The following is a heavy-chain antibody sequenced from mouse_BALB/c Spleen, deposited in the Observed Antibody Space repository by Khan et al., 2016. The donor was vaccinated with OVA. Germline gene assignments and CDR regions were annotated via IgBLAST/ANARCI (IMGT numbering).Heavy chain of an antibody. CDR2: ISDLAYTI. CDR1: GFTFSDYG. Sequence: EVELVESGGGLVQPGGSRKLSCAASGFTFSDYGMAWVRQAPGKGPEWVAFISDLAYTIYYADTVTGRFTISRENATNTPYLEMSSLRSEDTAIYYCAGGGGTAPFAYWGLGTLVTVSA. CDR3: AGGGGTAPFAY. D-gene: IGHD1-2*01. J-gene: IGHJ3*01. V-gene: IGHV5-15*02.